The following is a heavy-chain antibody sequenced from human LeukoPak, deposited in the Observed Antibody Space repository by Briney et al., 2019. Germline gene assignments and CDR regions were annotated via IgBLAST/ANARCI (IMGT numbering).Heavy chain of an antibody. J-gene: IGHJ5*02. CDR1: GFTFISFG. V-gene: IGHV3-33*01. Sequence: GGSLRLSCAASGFTFISFGMHWVRQAPGKGLEWVAVVWYDGRNRDYADSVKGRFTIFKDNSNNMVFLQMDRLRAEDTAVYYCARLWGGNGYSGGSLNLWGQGTLVTVSS. D-gene: IGHD3-16*01. CDR2: VWYDGRNR. CDR3: ARLWGGNGYSGGSLNL.